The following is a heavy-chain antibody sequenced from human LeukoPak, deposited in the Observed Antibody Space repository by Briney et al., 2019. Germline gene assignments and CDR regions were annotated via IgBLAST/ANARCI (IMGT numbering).Heavy chain of an antibody. CDR3: ARTYYYDSSGPD. CDR2: IYSGGTT. Sequence: GGSLRLSCAVSGFTVSTNYLSWVRQAPGKGLEWVSVIYSGGTTHYADSVKGRFTISRDNSKNTLYLQMNSLRVEDTAVYYCARTYYYDSSGPDWGQGTLVTVSS. V-gene: IGHV3-66*01. J-gene: IGHJ4*02. CDR1: GFTVSTNY. D-gene: IGHD3-22*01.